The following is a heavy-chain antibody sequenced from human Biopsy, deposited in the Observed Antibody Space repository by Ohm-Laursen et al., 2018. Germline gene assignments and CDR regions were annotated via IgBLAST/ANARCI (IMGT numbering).Heavy chain of an antibody. J-gene: IGHJ4*02. CDR2: IVVGGGNT. D-gene: IGHD2-21*02. Sequence: ASVKVSCKVSGFTFNRSAMQWVRQARGQRLEWIGWIVVGGGNTNYAQKFQERVTITRDMSTGTAYMELSSLRSEDTAVYYCASRPNCGGDCSSGFDYWGQGTLVTVSS. CDR3: ASRPNCGGDCSSGFDY. CDR1: GFTFNRSA. V-gene: IGHV1-58*02.